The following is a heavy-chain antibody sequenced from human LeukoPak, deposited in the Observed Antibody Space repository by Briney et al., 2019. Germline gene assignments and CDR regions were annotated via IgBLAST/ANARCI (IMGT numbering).Heavy chain of an antibody. CDR2: ISRSGSPI. V-gene: IGHV3-48*03. CDR3: ASIGVVVVPAAMGAFDI. CDR1: GFTFSSYE. D-gene: IGHD2-2*01. Sequence: GGSLRLSCAASGFTFSSYEMNWVRQAPGKGLEWVSYISRSGSPIYYADSVKGRFTISRDNAKNSLYLQMNSLRAEDTAVYYCASIGVVVVPAAMGAFDIWGQGTMVTVFS. J-gene: IGHJ3*02.